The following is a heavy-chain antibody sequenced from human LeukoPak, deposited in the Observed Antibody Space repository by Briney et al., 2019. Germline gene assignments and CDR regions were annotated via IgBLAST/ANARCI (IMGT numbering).Heavy chain of an antibody. D-gene: IGHD6-13*01. CDR1: GFTFSNHE. CDR2: ISYDGSNK. CDR3: AKESYSTSWQLDS. J-gene: IGHJ4*02. V-gene: IGHV3-30*18. Sequence: GGSLRLSCAASGFTFSNHEMNWVRQAPGKGLEWVAVISYDGSNKYYADSVKGRFTISRDNSKNTLYLQMNSLRAEDTAVYYCAKESYSTSWQLDSWGQGTLVTVSS.